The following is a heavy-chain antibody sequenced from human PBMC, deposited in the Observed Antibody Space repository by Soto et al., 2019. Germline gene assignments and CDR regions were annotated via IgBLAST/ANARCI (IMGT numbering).Heavy chain of an antibody. CDR1: GFTFSSST. CDR2: ISSSSSYI. J-gene: IGHJ4*02. CDR3: ARDIGEMSAV. Sequence: GALRLSCTGSGFTFSSSTMAWVRQGPGKGLEWVSSISSSSSYIYFADSLKGRFTISRDNAKNSLYLQMNSLRAEDTAVYYCARDIGEMSAVWGQGTQVTVSS. D-gene: IGHD3-10*01. V-gene: IGHV3-21*06.